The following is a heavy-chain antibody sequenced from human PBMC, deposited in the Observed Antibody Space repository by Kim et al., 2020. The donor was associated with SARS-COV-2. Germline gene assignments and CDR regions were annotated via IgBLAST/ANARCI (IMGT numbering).Heavy chain of an antibody. CDR1: GGSFSGYY. D-gene: IGHD3-10*01. V-gene: IGHV4-34*01. Sequence: SETLSLTCAVYGGSFSGYYWSWIRQPPGKGLEWIGEINHSGSTNYNPSLKRRVTISVDTSKNQFSLKLSSVTAADTAVYYCSRAKSGFTITMGRYYYYH. CDR3: SRAKSGFTITMGRYYYYH. CDR2: INHSGST. J-gene: IGHJ6*01.